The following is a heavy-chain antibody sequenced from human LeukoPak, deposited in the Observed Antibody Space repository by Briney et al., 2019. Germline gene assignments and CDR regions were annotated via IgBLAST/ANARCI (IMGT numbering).Heavy chain of an antibody. CDR3: ATNGYGRFDY. D-gene: IGHD5-18*01. V-gene: IGHV3-15*01. CDR1: GFTLSDAW. Sequence: GGSLRLSCGASGFTLSDAWMSWVRQAPGKGLEWVGRIKSKTDGGTTDYAAPVKGRFTISTDDSKNTLYLQMSSLQTDDTGVYYCATNGYGRFDYWGQGTLVTVSS. CDR2: IKSKTDGGTT. J-gene: IGHJ4*02.